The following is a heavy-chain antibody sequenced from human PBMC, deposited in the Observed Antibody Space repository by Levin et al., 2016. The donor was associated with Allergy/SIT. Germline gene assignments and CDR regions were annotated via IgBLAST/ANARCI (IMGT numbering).Heavy chain of an antibody. CDR3: ARFFAPRVALGAFDS. D-gene: IGHD4/OR15-4a*01. CDR1: GYNFLTSW. J-gene: IGHJ4*02. V-gene: IGHV5-51*01. CDR2: IYPGDSET. Sequence: GESLKISCKGSGYNFLTSWIGWVRQMPGKGLEWMGIIYPGDSETRYSPSFQGHVTISADKSISTAYLQWSSLKSSDTAIYYCARFFAPRVALGAFDSWGRGTLVTVSS.